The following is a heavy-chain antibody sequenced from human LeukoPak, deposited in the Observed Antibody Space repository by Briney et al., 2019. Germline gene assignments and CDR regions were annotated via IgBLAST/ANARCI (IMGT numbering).Heavy chain of an antibody. J-gene: IGHJ4*02. CDR1: GYSITSGYY. CDR3: ARIPTVTFFDY. V-gene: IGHV4-38-2*02. CDR2: IYYSEST. D-gene: IGHD4-17*01. Sequence: SETLSLTCIVSGYSITSGYYWGWIRQPPGKGLEWIGSIYYSESTYQNPSLKSRVTISVDTSKNQFSLKLSSVTAADTAVYYCARIPTVTFFDYWGQGTLVTVSS.